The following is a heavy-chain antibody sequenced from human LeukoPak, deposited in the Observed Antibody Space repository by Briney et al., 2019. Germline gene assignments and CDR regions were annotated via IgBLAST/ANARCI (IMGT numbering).Heavy chain of an antibody. CDR2: ISDTGNT. D-gene: IGHD2-15*01. CDR1: GFTFSNSG. Sequence: GGSLRLSCAPSGFTFSNSGMHWVRQAPGKGLEWVSAISDTGNTYHADSVKGRFTISRDSSKNTLFLQMNRLRPEDAAVYYCAKAPVTTCRGAFCYPFDYWGLGTLVTVSS. V-gene: IGHV3-23*01. CDR3: AKAPVTTCRGAFCYPFDY. J-gene: IGHJ4*02.